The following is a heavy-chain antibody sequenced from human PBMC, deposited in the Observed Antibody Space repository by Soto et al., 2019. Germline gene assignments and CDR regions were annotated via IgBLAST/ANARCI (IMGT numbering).Heavy chain of an antibody. D-gene: IGHD2-2*01. V-gene: IGHV1-69*01. Sequence: QVQLVQSGAEVKKPGSSVKVSCKASGGTFSSYAISWVRQAPGQGLEWMGGIIPISGTANYAQKFQGRVTITADESTSTAYMERSSLRSEATAVYYCARSQGSSTSLEIYYYYYYGMGVWGQGTTVTVSS. J-gene: IGHJ6*02. CDR3: ARSQGSSTSLEIYYYYYYGMGV. CDR1: GGTFSSYA. CDR2: IIPISGTA.